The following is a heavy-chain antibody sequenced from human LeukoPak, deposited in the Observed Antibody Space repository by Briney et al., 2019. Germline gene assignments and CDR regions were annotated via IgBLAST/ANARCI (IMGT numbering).Heavy chain of an antibody. Sequence: SETLSLTCSVSGGSISSHYWSWIRQPPGKGAEWIGYIYYTGNTSYNPSLKSRVTISVDTSKNQFSLKLSSVTAADTAVYYCARGVYIAAAQYGYWGQGTLVTVSS. J-gene: IGHJ4*02. D-gene: IGHD6-13*01. V-gene: IGHV4-59*11. CDR1: GGSISSHY. CDR3: ARGVYIAAAQYGY. CDR2: IYYTGNT.